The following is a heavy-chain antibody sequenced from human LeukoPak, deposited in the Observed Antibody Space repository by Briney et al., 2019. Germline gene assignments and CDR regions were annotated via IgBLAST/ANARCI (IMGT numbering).Heavy chain of an antibody. CDR2: LYPADSRS. Sequence: GESLKISCKTSGYSFSSYWIGWVRQMPGKGLEWMGVLYPADSRSTYSPSFQGRVTTSADKSTTTAYLQWSSLKASDTAMYYCTRQGAYWGQGTLVTVSS. CDR1: GYSFSSYW. CDR3: TRQGAY. V-gene: IGHV5-51*01. J-gene: IGHJ4*02.